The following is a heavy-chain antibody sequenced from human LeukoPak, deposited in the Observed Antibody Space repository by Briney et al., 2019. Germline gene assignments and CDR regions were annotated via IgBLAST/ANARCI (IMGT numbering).Heavy chain of an antibody. Sequence: ASVKVSCKASGYTFTSYAMDWVRQAPGQGLEWMGWINTNTGNPTYAQGFTGRFVFSLDTSVSTAYLQISSLKPEDTAVYYCARAGYCSAAGCRLWAYWGQGTLVTVSS. V-gene: IGHV7-4-1*02. D-gene: IGHD2-15*01. J-gene: IGHJ4*02. CDR1: GYTFTSYA. CDR3: ARAGYCSAAGCRLWAY. CDR2: INTNTGNP.